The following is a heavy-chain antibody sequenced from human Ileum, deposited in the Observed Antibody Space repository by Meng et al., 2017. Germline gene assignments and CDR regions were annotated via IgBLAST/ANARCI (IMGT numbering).Heavy chain of an antibody. Sequence: GSLRLSCTVSGGSISSRSDYWGWIRQPPGKGLEWVGSIYYSGSGSTYYNPSLKSRVTISVDTSKNQFSLKLSSVTAAETAVYYCARDRSISWYYSWGQGTLVTVSS. CDR3: ARDRSISWYYS. J-gene: IGHJ5*01. CDR2: IYYSGSGST. CDR1: GGSISSRSDY. V-gene: IGHV4-39*07. D-gene: IGHD6-13*01.